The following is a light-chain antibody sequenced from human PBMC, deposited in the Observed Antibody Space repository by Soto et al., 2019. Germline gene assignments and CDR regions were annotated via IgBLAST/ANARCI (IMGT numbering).Light chain of an antibody. V-gene: IGKV3-20*01. CDR3: QQYHDTGT. J-gene: IGKJ1*01. Sequence: ELVLTQSPAAVSLSPGERATLCCRASQSVSSTYLAWYQQKPGQAPRLLIYAASNRATGIPDRFSGSGSGTDFTLTINRLEPEDFAVYYCQQYHDTGTFGQGTKVDIK. CDR2: AAS. CDR1: QSVSSTY.